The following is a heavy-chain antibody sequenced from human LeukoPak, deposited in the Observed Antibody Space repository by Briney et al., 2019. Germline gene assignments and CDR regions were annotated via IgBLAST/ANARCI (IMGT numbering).Heavy chain of an antibody. V-gene: IGHV4-34*01. D-gene: IGHD1-26*01. J-gene: IGHJ3*02. CDR3: ARGRVGVTAFTYKPLNAFDI. CDR2: INHSGST. Sequence: PSETLSLTCAVYGGSFSGYYWSWIRQPPGKGLEWIGEINHSGSTNYNPSLKSRVTISVDTSKNQFSLKLSSVTAADTAVYYCARGRVGVTAFTYKPLNAFDIWGQGTMVTVPS. CDR1: GGSFSGYY.